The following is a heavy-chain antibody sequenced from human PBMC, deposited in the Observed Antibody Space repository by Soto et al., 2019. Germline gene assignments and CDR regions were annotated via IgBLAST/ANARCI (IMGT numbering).Heavy chain of an antibody. D-gene: IGHD2-21*01. Sequence: EGQMLESGGGLVQPGGSLRLSCATFGFTFSTFALSWVRQAPGKGLEWVAAISGSGGNTHYADSVKGRFTISSNQSKSTLYLHMTCLRAEDAAGYYCEPPLLRIVTDIEYCGQGTLVTVAS. CDR1: GFTFSTFA. CDR2: ISGSGGNT. J-gene: IGHJ4*02. V-gene: IGHV3-23*01. CDR3: EPPLLRIVTDIEY.